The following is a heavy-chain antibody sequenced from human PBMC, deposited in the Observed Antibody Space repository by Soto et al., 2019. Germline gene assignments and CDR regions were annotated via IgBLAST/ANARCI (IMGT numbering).Heavy chain of an antibody. D-gene: IGHD5-12*01. CDR2: IYSGGTT. CDR1: GFTVRANY. V-gene: IGHV3-53*01. J-gene: IGHJ4*02. CDR3: HGYGY. Sequence: ESGGGLIQPGGSLRLSCAVSGFTVRANYMSWVRQAPGKGLEWVSVIYSGGTTYYADSVKGRFIISRDISKNTLYLQTNILRAEDTAVYYCHGYGYWGQGTLVTVSS.